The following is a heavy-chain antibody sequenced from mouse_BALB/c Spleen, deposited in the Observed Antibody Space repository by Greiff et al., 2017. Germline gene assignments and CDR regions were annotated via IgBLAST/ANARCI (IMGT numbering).Heavy chain of an antibody. V-gene: IGHV1-9*01. D-gene: IGHD3-3*01. CDR2: ILPGSGST. Sequence: QLQQSGAALMKPGASVKISCKATGYTFRSYWIEWVKQRPGHGLEWIGEILPGSGSTNYNEKFKGKATFTADTSSNPAYMQLSSLTSEDSAVYYCARWGWGFAYWGQGTLVTVSA. CDR1: GYTFRSYW. J-gene: IGHJ3*01. CDR3: ARWGWGFAY.